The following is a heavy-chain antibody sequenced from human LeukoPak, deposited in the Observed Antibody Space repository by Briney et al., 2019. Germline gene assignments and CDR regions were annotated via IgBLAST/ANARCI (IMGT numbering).Heavy chain of an antibody. J-gene: IGHJ4*02. V-gene: IGHV3-74*01. Sequence: GGSLRLSCAASGFTFSGYWMHWVRQVPGKGLVWVSRINTDGSTTSYADSVKGRFTISRDNAKNSLYLQMNSLRAEDTAVYYCARDIEDGWIQLNSPRGLIDYWGQGTLVTVSS. CDR2: INTDGSTT. CDR1: GFTFSGYW. CDR3: ARDIEDGWIQLNSPRGLIDY. D-gene: IGHD5-18*01.